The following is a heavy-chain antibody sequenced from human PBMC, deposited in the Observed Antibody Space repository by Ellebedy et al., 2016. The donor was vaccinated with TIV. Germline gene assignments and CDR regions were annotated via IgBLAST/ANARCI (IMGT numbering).Heavy chain of an antibody. D-gene: IGHD2-2*01. CDR2: INPSGGST. CDR1: RYTFTSYY. V-gene: IGHV1-46*01. J-gene: IGHJ4*02. Sequence: ASVKVSXKASRYTFTSYYMHWVRQAPGQGLEWMGIINPSGGSTSYAQKFQGWVTMTRDTSISTAYMELSRLRSDDTAVYYCAREIYCSSTSCLNFDYWGQGTLVTVSS. CDR3: AREIYCSSTSCLNFDY.